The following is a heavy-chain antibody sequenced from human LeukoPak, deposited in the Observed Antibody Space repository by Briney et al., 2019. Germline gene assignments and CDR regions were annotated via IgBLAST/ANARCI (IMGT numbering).Heavy chain of an antibody. D-gene: IGHD6-13*01. V-gene: IGHV3-23*01. CDR3: ARESVAAAGSSDY. CDR2: ISTSGDST. CDR1: GFTFSSYV. J-gene: IGHJ4*02. Sequence: PGGSLRLSCAASGFTFSSYVMSRVRQAPGKGLEWVSVISTSGDSTNFADSVKGRFTISRDNSKNSLYLQMNSLRAEDTAVYYCARESVAAAGSSDYWGQGTLVTVSS.